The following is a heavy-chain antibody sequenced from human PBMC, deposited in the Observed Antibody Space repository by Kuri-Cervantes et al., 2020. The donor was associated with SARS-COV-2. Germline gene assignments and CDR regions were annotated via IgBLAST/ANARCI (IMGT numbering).Heavy chain of an antibody. CDR1: GYTFTSYD. CDR3: ARDCSGTDCNVIVYALSD. Sequence: SVKVSCKASGYTFTSYDINWVRQAPGQGLEWMGGIIPMFGTADYAQKFQGRVTITADESTSTVYMELTSLRSDDTAMYYCARDCSGTDCNVIVYALSDWGQGTLVTDSS. J-gene: IGHJ4*02. D-gene: IGHD2-8*01. V-gene: IGHV1-69*13. CDR2: IIPMFGTA.